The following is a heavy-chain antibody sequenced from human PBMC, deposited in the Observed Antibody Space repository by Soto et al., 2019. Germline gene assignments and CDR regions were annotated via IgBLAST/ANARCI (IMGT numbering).Heavy chain of an antibody. CDR3: ARDTNSLDL. V-gene: IGHV4-38-2*02. CDR1: IYSISIGCF. CDR2: TYHTGDT. J-gene: IGHJ5*02. Sequence: SETLSLTCVVSIYSISIGCFWAWIRQPPGKGLEWVGSTYHTGDTHYNPSLRSQVSMSVDTSKNQFSLRLTSLTAADTAVYFCARDTNSLDLWGRGILVTVSS. D-gene: IGHD2-8*01.